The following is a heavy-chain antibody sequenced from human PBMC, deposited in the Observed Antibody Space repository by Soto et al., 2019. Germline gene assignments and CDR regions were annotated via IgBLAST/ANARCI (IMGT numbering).Heavy chain of an antibody. CDR3: ARGTVTAIPSY. CDR1: GGSISSYY. J-gene: IGHJ4*02. V-gene: IGHV4-59*01. Sequence: QVQLQESGPGLVKPSETLSLTCTVSGGSISSYYWSWIRQPPGKGLEWIGYIYYSGSTNYNPSLKCRVTISVDTSKNQFSLELSSVTAADTAVYYCARGTVTAIPSYWGQGTLVTVSS. D-gene: IGHD2-21*02. CDR2: IYYSGST.